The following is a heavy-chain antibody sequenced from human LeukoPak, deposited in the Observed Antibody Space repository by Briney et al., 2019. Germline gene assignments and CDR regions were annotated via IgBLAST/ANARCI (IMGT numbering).Heavy chain of an antibody. CDR3: AKVMSGGRYYYFDY. D-gene: IGHD3-10*01. V-gene: IGHV3-23*01. Sequence: GGSLRLSCAASGSTLSSTVMSWVRKAPGKGLRWVSGISGSGGSTDYADAVKGRFTISRDNSKNTLYLQMNSLRVEDTAVYYCAKVMSGGRYYYFDYWGQGTLVTVSS. CDR2: ISGSGGST. CDR1: GSTLSSTV. J-gene: IGHJ4*02.